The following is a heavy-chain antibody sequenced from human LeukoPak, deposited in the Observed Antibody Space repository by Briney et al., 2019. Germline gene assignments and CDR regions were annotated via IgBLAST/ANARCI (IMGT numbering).Heavy chain of an antibody. Sequence: GGSLRLSCAASGFTFSDYYMSWIRQAPGKGLEWVSYISSSSSYTNYADSVKGRFTISRDNAKNSLYLQVNSLRAEDTAVYYCASASPDYDFWSGYYRPYGMDVWGQGTTVTVSS. CDR3: ASASPDYDFWSGYYRPYGMDV. D-gene: IGHD3-3*01. J-gene: IGHJ6*02. CDR1: GFTFSDYY. CDR2: ISSSSSYT. V-gene: IGHV3-11*06.